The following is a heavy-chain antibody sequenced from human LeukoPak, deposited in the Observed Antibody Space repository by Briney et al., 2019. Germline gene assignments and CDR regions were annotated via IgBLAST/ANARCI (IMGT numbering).Heavy chain of an antibody. CDR1: GGSFSGYY. J-gene: IGHJ3*02. Sequence: SETLSLTCAVYGGSFSGYYWSWIRQPPGKGLEWIGEINHSGSTNYNPSLKSRVTISVDTSKNQFSLKLSSVTAADTAVYYCARDCGGDCYRAADDAFDIWGQGTMVTVSS. CDR2: INHSGST. CDR3: ARDCGGDCYRAADDAFDI. V-gene: IGHV4-34*01. D-gene: IGHD2-21*02.